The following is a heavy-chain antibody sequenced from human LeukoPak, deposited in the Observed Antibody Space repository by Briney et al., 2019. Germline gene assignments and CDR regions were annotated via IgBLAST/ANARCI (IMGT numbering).Heavy chain of an antibody. CDR1: GYTFTGYY. V-gene: IGHV1-2*04. Sequence: ASVKVSCKASGYTFTGYYMHCVRQAPGQGLEWMVWINPNSGGTNYAQKFQGWVTMTRDTSISTAYMELSRLRSDDTAVYYCARESCSGGSCYSFGLGAFDIWGQGTMVTVSS. CDR2: INPNSGGT. D-gene: IGHD2-15*01. J-gene: IGHJ3*02. CDR3: ARESCSGGSCYSFGLGAFDI.